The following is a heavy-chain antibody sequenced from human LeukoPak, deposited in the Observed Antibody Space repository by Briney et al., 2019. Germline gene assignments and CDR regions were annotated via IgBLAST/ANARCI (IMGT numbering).Heavy chain of an antibody. Sequence: GGSLRLSCAASGFTISSYWMSWVRQTPGKGLEWVANIKQDGSEKYYVDSVKGRFTISRDNAKNSLYLQMNSLRAEDTAVYYCARVGAFGGANFDYWGQGTLVTVSS. CDR3: ARVGAFGGANFDY. V-gene: IGHV3-7*01. J-gene: IGHJ4*02. CDR2: IKQDGSEK. D-gene: IGHD3-16*01. CDR1: GFTISSYW.